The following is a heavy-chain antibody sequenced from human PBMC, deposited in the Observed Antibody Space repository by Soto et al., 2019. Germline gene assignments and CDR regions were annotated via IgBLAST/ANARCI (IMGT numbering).Heavy chain of an antibody. V-gene: IGHV1-69*13. CDR2: IIPIFGTA. J-gene: IGHJ6*02. CDR3: ARLVGANHYYYGMDV. Sequence: SVKVSCKASGGTFSSYAISWVRQAPGQGLEWMGGIIPIFGTANYAQKFQGRVTITADESTSTAYMELSSLRSEDTAVYYCARLVGANHYYYGMDVWGQGTTVTVSS. CDR1: GGTFSSYA. D-gene: IGHD1-26*01.